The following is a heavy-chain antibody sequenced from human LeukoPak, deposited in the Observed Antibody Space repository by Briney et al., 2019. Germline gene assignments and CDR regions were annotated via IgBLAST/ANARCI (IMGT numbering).Heavy chain of an antibody. CDR1: GYSFTSYW. Sequence: GESLKISCKGSGYSFTSYWIGRVRQMPGKGLEWMGIIYPGDSDTRYSPSFQGQVTISADKSISTAYLQWSSLKASDTAMYYCARGGRGYSYGSSYFDYWGQGTLVTVSS. D-gene: IGHD5-18*01. J-gene: IGHJ4*02. CDR3: ARGGRGYSYGSSYFDY. V-gene: IGHV5-51*01. CDR2: IYPGDSDT.